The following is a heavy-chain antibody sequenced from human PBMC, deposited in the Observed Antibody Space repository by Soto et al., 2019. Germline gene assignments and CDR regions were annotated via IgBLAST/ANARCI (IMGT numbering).Heavy chain of an antibody. V-gene: IGHV3-23*01. D-gene: IGHD2-2*01. J-gene: IGHJ3*02. CDR2: ITASGDTT. Sequence: GGSLRLSCAASGVPFDDYAMHWVRQAPGKGLEWVSAITASGDTTYYADSVKGRFTISRDNSKNTLYLRMNSLRAEDTAVYYCAKVRPLRDCTSTSCLGAFDIWGQGTMVTVSS. CDR3: AKVRPLRDCTSTSCLGAFDI. CDR1: GVPFDDYA.